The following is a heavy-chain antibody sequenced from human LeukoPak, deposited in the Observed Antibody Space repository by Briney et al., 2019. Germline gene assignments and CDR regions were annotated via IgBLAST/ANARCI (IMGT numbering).Heavy chain of an antibody. CDR1: GGSFSGYY. J-gene: IGHJ4*02. Sequence: PSETLSLTCAVYGGSFSGYYWSWIRQPPGKGLKWIGEINHSGSTNYNPSLKSRVTISVDTSKNQFSLKLSSVTAADTAVYYCARSQLVVPAARRIARGFDYWGQGTLVTVSS. CDR3: ARSQLVVPAARRIARGFDY. D-gene: IGHD2-2*01. V-gene: IGHV4-34*01. CDR2: INHSGST.